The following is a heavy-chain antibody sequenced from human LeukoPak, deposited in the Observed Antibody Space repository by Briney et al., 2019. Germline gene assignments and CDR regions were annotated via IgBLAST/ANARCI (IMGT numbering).Heavy chain of an antibody. D-gene: IGHD5-18*01. CDR1: GYTFTSYD. V-gene: IGHV1-18*01. Sequence: ASVKVSCKASGYTFTSYDISWVRQAPGQGLEWMGWISAYSGNTNYAQKLQGRVTMTTDTSTSTAYMELRSLRSDDTAVYYCARGGYSYGPGYMDVWGKGTTVTVSS. CDR2: ISAYSGNT. CDR3: ARGGYSYGPGYMDV. J-gene: IGHJ6*03.